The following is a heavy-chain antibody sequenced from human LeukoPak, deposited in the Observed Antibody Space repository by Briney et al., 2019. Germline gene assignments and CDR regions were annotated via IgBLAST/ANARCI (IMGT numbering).Heavy chain of an antibody. CDR1: GGTFSSYA. Sequence: ASVKVSCKASGGTFSSYAISWVRQAPGQGLEWMGGIIPIFGTANYAQKFQGRVTITADESTSTAYMELSSLRSEDTAVYYCARPTFTIFGVVTYYYYYGMDVWGQGTTVTVSS. CDR3: ARPTFTIFGVVTYYYYYGMDV. CDR2: IIPIFGTA. V-gene: IGHV1-69*01. D-gene: IGHD3-3*01. J-gene: IGHJ6*02.